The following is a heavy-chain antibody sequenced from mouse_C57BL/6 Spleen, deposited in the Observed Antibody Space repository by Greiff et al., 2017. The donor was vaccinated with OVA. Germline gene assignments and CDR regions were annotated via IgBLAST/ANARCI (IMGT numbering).Heavy chain of an antibody. CDR1: GYAFSSSW. CDR2: IYPGDGDT. CDR3: ARDYYSNYHWYFDV. V-gene: IGHV1-82*01. D-gene: IGHD2-5*01. J-gene: IGHJ1*03. Sequence: VQLQQSGPELVKPGASVKISCKASGYAFSSSWMNWVKQRPGKGLEWIGRIYPGDGDTNYNGKFKGKATLTADKSSSTAYMQLSSLTSEDSAVYFCARDYYSNYHWYFDVWGTGTTVTVSS.